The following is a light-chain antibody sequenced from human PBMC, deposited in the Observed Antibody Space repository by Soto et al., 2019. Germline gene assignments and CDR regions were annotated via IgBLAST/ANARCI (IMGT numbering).Light chain of an antibody. CDR3: QQFSSYPLT. V-gene: IGKV3-20*01. CDR1: QSVGSSY. J-gene: IGKJ4*01. Sequence: EIVLTQSPATLSLSPGERATLSCRASQSVGSSYLAWYQQRPGQAPRLLIYDASSRATGIPDRFSGGGSGTDFTLTISRLEPEDFAVYYCQQFSSYPLTFGGGTKVDIK. CDR2: DAS.